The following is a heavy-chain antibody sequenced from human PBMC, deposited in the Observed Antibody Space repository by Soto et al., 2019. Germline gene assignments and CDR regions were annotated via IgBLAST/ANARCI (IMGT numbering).Heavy chain of an antibody. CDR3: ASTEDLNWFDP. Sequence: SQTLSLTCAISADRISSNSAAWNWSRPSPSRGLEWLGRTYYRSKWYNDYAVSVKSRITINPDTSKNQFSLQLNSVTPEDTAVYYCASTEDLNWFDPWGQGTLVTVSS. J-gene: IGHJ5*02. D-gene: IGHD4-17*01. CDR2: TYYRSKWYN. V-gene: IGHV6-1*01. CDR1: ADRISSNSAA.